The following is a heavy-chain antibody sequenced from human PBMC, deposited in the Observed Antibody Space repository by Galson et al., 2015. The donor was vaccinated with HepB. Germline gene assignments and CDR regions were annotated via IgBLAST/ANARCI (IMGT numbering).Heavy chain of an antibody. D-gene: IGHD3-22*01. CDR2: ISAYNGNT. Sequence: SVKVSCKASGYTFTSYGISWVRQAPGQGLEWMGWISAYNGNTNYAQKLQGRVTMTTDTSTSTAYMELRSLRSDDTAVYYCARESYGDSSGYYYVVGDWFDPWGQGTLVTVSS. CDR3: ARESYGDSSGYYYVVGDWFDP. V-gene: IGHV1-18*04. J-gene: IGHJ5*02. CDR1: GYTFTSYG.